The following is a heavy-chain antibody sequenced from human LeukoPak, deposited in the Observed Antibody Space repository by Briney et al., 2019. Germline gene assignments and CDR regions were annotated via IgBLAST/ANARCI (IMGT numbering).Heavy chain of an antibody. V-gene: IGHV3-23*01. CDR1: GFTFSAFA. CDR2: ITGNHHSR. D-gene: IGHD4-17*01. CDR3: TKDPNGDYVGAFAP. Sequence: PGGSLRLSCAASGFTFSAFAMTWVRQAPGKGLEWVSSITGNHHSRYNTDSVQGQFTISRDNSKNTLYLQMNSLRADDTAIYYCTKDPNGDYVGAFAPWGQGTLVTVSS. J-gene: IGHJ5*02.